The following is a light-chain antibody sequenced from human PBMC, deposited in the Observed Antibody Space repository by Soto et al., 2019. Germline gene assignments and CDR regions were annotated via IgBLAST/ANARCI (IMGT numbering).Light chain of an antibody. Sequence: EIVLTQSPGTLSLSPGERATLSCRASQSISNNYLAWYQQKPGQAPRLLIHDASNRATGIPDRFSGSGSGTDFTLTISRLEPEDFAVYYCQQCATSPLTFGQGTKVGIK. CDR2: DAS. CDR3: QQCATSPLT. CDR1: QSISNNY. J-gene: IGKJ1*01. V-gene: IGKV3-20*01.